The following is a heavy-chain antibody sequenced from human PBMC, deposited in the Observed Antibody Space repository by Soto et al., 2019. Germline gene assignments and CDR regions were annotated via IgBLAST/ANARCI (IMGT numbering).Heavy chain of an antibody. Sequence: GSLRLSCAXSGFTFSNYAMHWVRQAPGKGLEYVSAISSNGGSAYYANSVKGRFTISRDNSKNTLYLQMGSLRAEDMAVYYCARGRGVVYYYYGMDVWGQGTTVTVSS. CDR2: ISSNGGSA. V-gene: IGHV3-64*01. J-gene: IGHJ6*02. CDR1: GFTFSNYA. D-gene: IGHD3-3*01. CDR3: ARGRGVVYYYYGMDV.